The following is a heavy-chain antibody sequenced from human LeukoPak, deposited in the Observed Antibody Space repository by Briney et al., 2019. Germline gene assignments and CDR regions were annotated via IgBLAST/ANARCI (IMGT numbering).Heavy chain of an antibody. V-gene: IGHV1-69*05. CDR2: IIPIFGTA. Sequence: ASVKVSCKASGGTFSSYAISWVRQAPGQGLEWMGRIIPIFGTANHAQKFQGRVTITTDESTSTAYMELSSLRSEDTAVYYCAALMTTVTTLDYWGQGTLVTVSS. CDR3: AALMTTVTTLDY. CDR1: GGTFSSYA. D-gene: IGHD4-17*01. J-gene: IGHJ4*02.